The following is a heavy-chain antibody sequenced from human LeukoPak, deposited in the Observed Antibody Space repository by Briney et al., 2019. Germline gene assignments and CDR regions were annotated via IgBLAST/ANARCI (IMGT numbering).Heavy chain of an antibody. V-gene: IGHV3-30*18. CDR3: AKYGDNTAAFDY. J-gene: IGHJ4*02. CDR1: GFTFSSYG. Sequence: GGSLRLSCAASGFTFSSYGMHWVREAPGKGLVWVAVLSYDGSNKYYADSVKGRFTISRDNSKNALYLRMNSLRGEDTAVYYCAKYGDNTAAFDYWGQGTLVTVSS. CDR2: LSYDGSNK. D-gene: IGHD4-17*01.